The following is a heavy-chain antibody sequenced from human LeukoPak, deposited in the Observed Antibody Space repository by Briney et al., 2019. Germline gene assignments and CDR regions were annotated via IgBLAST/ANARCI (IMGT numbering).Heavy chain of an antibody. D-gene: IGHD4-17*01. V-gene: IGHV3-53*01. CDR2: IYSGGST. CDR3: ATQANDYGDYC. J-gene: IGHJ4*02. CDR1: GGPISNSMNY. Sequence: ETLSLTCSVSGGPISNSMNYWGWIRQSPGKGLEWVSVIYSGGSTYYADSVKGRFTISRDNSKNTLYLQMNSLRAEDTAVYYCATQANDYGDYCWGQGTLVTVSS.